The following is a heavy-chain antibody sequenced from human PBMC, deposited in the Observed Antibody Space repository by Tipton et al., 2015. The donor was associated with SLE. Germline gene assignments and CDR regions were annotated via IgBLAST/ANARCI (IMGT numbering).Heavy chain of an antibody. D-gene: IGHD2-15*01. V-gene: IGHV4-61*02. Sequence: TLSLTCTVSGGSISSGGHYWSWIRQPAGKGLEWIGRIHASGSSGSTEYNPSLKSRVSMSLDTSKNQFSLNLTSVTAADTALYYCARHVGVAYYYAMDVWGQGTTVVISS. CDR3: ARHVGVAYYYAMDV. CDR1: GGSISSGGHY. J-gene: IGHJ6*02. CDR2: IHASGSSGST.